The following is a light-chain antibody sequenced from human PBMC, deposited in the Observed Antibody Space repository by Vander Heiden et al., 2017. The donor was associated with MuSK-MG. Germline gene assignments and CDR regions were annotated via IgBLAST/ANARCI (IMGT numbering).Light chain of an antibody. Sequence: PATLSLSPGERATLSCRASQSIYNYIAWYQQKPGQAPRLLIYDASNRATGIPARFSGSGSGTDFTLTISSLEPEDIAIYYCQQRNSWPPTFGGGTKVEIK. J-gene: IGKJ4*01. CDR3: QQRNSWPPT. V-gene: IGKV3-11*01. CDR1: QSIYNY. CDR2: DAS.